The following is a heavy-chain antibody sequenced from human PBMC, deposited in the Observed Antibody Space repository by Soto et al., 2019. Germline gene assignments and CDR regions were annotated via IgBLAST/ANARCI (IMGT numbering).Heavy chain of an antibody. CDR3: ANHIRVYSNYYYYGMDV. J-gene: IGHJ6*02. CDR1: GFTFSSYA. D-gene: IGHD4-4*01. Sequence: GESLKISCAASGFTFSSYALSWVRQAPGKGLEWVSAISGSGGSTYDAVSVKGRFTISRDNSKNTLYLQMNSLRAEDTAVYYCANHIRVYSNYYYYGMDVWGQGTTVTVSS. V-gene: IGHV3-23*01. CDR2: ISGSGGST.